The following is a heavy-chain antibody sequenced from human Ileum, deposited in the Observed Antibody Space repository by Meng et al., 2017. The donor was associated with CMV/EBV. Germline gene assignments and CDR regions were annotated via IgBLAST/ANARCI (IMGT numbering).Heavy chain of an antibody. D-gene: IGHD5-18*01. CDR3: AKSAISVDTAFDY. J-gene: IGHJ4*02. CDR1: GGTFSRYA. Sequence: SVKVSCKASGGTFSRYAISWVRQAPGQGLEWLGGIIPIFDTANYAQKFQGRLTISTDDTTSTAYMELSSLRSEDTAIYYCAKSAISVDTAFDYWGQGTLVTVSS. V-gene: IGHV1-69*05. CDR2: IIPIFDTA.